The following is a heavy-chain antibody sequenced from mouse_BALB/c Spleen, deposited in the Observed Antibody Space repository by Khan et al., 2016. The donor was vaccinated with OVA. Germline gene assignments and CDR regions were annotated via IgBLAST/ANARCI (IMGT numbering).Heavy chain of an antibody. Sequence: QVQLKQSGPGLVQPSQSLSITCTVSGFSLTNYGIHWVRQSPGRGLEWLGVIWSGGTTDYNAPFVSRLSIIKDNSKSQVFFNMNSLQANDTAIYYCASPLYYYGYAMDYWGQGTSVTVSS. CDR1: GFSLTNYG. CDR2: IWSGGTT. V-gene: IGHV2-2*02. CDR3: ASPLYYYGYAMDY. D-gene: IGHD1-1*01. J-gene: IGHJ4*01.